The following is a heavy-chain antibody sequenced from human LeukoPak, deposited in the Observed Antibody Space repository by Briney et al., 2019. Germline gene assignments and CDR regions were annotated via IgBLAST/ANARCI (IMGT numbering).Heavy chain of an antibody. J-gene: IGHJ4*02. CDR3: ARGRFWSGAYVDH. CDR2: INPNGGGT. V-gene: IGHV1-2*02. Sequence: ASGKVSCKASGSTFTGYYMHWVRRAPGQGLEWMGWINPNGGGTNYAQKFQGRVTMTRATSISTAYMELSRLRSDDTAVCYCARGRFWSGAYVDHWGQGTLVPVFS. CDR1: GSTFTGYY. D-gene: IGHD3-3*01.